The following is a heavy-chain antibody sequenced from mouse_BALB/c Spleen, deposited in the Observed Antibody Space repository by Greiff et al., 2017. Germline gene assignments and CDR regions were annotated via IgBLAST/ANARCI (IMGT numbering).Heavy chain of an antibody. Sequence: EVQVVESGGGLVKPGGSLKLSCAASGFTFSDYYMYWVRQTPEKRLEWVATISDGGSYTYYPDSVKGRFTISRDNAKNNLYLQMSSLKSEDTAMYYCARDHYGSSYFDYWGQGTTLTVSS. CDR1: GFTFSDYY. J-gene: IGHJ2*01. CDR2: ISDGGSYT. CDR3: ARDHYGSSYFDY. V-gene: IGHV5-4*02. D-gene: IGHD1-1*01.